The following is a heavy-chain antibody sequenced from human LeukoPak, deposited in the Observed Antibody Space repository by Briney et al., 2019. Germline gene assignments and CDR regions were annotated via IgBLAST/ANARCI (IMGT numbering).Heavy chain of an antibody. V-gene: IGHV3-11*01. Sequence: GGSLRLSCAASGFTFSDYYMSWIRQAPGKGLKWVSYISSSGSTIYYADSVKGRFTISRDNAKNSLYLQMNSLRAEDTAVYYCARDGMDYYYDSSDAFDIWGQGTMVTVSS. J-gene: IGHJ3*02. CDR3: ARDGMDYYYDSSDAFDI. CDR1: GFTFSDYY. CDR2: ISSSGSTI. D-gene: IGHD3-22*01.